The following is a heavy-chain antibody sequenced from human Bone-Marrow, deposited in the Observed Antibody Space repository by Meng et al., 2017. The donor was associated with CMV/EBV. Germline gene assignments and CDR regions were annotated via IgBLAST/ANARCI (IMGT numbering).Heavy chain of an antibody. CDR1: GYTFTSYY. J-gene: IGHJ4*02. D-gene: IGHD3-3*01. Sequence: ASVKVSCKASGYTFTSYYMHWVRQAPGQGLEWMGIINPSGGSTSYAQKFQGRVTMTRDTSTSTVYMELSSLRSEDTAVYYCARDRYDFWSGDRYFDYWGPGTLVTGSS. CDR3: ARDRYDFWSGDRYFDY. CDR2: INPSGGST. V-gene: IGHV1-46*01.